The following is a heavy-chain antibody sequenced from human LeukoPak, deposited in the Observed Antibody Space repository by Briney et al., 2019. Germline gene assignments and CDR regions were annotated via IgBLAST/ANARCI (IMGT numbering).Heavy chain of an antibody. V-gene: IGHV3-30*04. CDR3: AREVDTAIDIDY. Sequence: GPSLRLSCAASGFTFSSYSMSWVSQAPGKGMDWEAVIGYDGSIKYYADSVKGRFTISSDSSKNTVYLEMNRLRAEDTAVYYCAREVDTAIDIDYWGQGTLVTVSS. CDR1: GFTFSSYS. D-gene: IGHD5-18*01. J-gene: IGHJ4*02. CDR2: IGYDGSIK.